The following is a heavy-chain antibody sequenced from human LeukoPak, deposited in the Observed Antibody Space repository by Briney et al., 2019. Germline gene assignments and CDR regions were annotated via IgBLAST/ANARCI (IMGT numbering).Heavy chain of an antibody. V-gene: IGHV3-48*01. Sequence: PGGSLRLSCAASGFTFSSYSMNWVRQAPGKGLEWVSYISSSSSTIYYADSVKGRFTISRDNSKNTLYLQMNSLRAEDTAVYYCAKSPDTAMNYWGQGTLVTVSS. CDR1: GFTFSSYS. CDR3: AKSPDTAMNY. D-gene: IGHD5-18*01. J-gene: IGHJ4*02. CDR2: ISSSSSTI.